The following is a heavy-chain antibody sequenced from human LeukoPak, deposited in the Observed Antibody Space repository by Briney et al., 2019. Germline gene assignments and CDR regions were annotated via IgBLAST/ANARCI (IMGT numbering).Heavy chain of an antibody. Sequence: PGGSLRLSCAASGFTFSDHYMDWVRQAPGKGLEWVGRIKNKANSYTTLYAASVKGRFTISRDDSKNSLYLQMNSLRAEDTAVYYCARMAPFKVTTVTTSDPYYYGMDVWGQGTTVTVSS. CDR1: GFTFSDHY. J-gene: IGHJ6*02. CDR3: ARMAPFKVTTVTTSDPYYYGMDV. D-gene: IGHD4-11*01. V-gene: IGHV3-72*01. CDR2: IKNKANSYTT.